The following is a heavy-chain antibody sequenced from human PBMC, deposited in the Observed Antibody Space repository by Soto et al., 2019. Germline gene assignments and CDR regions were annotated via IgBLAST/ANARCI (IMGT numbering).Heavy chain of an antibody. CDR1: GFTFSSYS. D-gene: IGHD3-22*01. CDR3: ASLGGGSSGYHDAFDI. J-gene: IGHJ3*02. Sequence: PGGSLRLSCAASGFTFSSYSMNWVRLAPGKGLEWVSSISSSSSYIYYADSVKGRFTISRDNAKNSLYLQMNSLRAEDTAVYYCASLGGGSSGYHDAFDIWGQGTMVTVSS. CDR2: ISSSSSYI. V-gene: IGHV3-21*01.